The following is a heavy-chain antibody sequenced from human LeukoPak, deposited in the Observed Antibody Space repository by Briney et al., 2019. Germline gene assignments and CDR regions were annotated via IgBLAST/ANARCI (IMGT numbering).Heavy chain of an antibody. CDR1: GGSISTYY. Sequence: SETLSLTCPVSGGSISTYYWSWIRHPPGKGLEWIAHIHYSGNTNYNPSLKSRVTISIDTSKNQFPLKLNSMTAADTAVYYCARRGYTYGSGYYGMDVWGQGTTVTVSS. J-gene: IGHJ6*02. D-gene: IGHD5-18*01. CDR2: IHYSGNT. CDR3: ARRGYTYGSGYYGMDV. V-gene: IGHV4-59*08.